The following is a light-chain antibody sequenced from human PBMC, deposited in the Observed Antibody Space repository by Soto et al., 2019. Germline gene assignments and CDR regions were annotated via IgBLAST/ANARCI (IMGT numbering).Light chain of an antibody. CDR2: RNN. Sequence: QSVLTQPPSASGTPGQRVTISCSGSSSNIGSNYVYWYQQLLGTAPKLLIYRNNQRPSGVPDRFSGSKSGTSASLAISGLRSEDEADYYCAAWDDSLSGPAVFGGGTQLTVL. J-gene: IGLJ7*01. CDR3: AAWDDSLSGPAV. V-gene: IGLV1-47*01. CDR1: SSNIGSNY.